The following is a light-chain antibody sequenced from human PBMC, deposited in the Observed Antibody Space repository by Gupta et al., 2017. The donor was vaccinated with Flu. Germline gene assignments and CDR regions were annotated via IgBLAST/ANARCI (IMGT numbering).Light chain of an antibody. V-gene: IGLV2-8*01. J-gene: IGLJ1*01. CDR2: EVS. Sequence: QSALTQPPSASGSPGQSVTISCTGSSSDVGTYNYVSWYQHHPGQAPNLLINEVSKRPPGVPDRFSGSKSGNTASLTVSGLQAEDEGDYYCASYAGSNNRYVFGTGTKVTVL. CDR3: ASYAGSNNRYV. CDR1: SSDVGTYNY.